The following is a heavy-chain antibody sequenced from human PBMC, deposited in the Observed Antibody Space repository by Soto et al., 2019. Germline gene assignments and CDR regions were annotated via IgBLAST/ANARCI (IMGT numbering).Heavy chain of an antibody. CDR1: GFTFSSYE. Sequence: PGGSLRLSCAASGFTFSSYEMNWVRQAPGKGLEWVSYISSSGTTIKYAESVKGRFTISRDNAKNSLYLQMNSLRAEDTAVYYCARDLFGGFDYWGQGTLVTVSS. D-gene: IGHD3-10*01. CDR2: ISSSGTTI. CDR3: ARDLFGGFDY. J-gene: IGHJ4*02. V-gene: IGHV3-48*03.